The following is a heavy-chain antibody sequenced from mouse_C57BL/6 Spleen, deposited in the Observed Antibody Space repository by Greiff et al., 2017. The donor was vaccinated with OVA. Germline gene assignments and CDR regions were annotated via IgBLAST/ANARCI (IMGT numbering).Heavy chain of an antibody. J-gene: IGHJ1*03. Sequence: EVKVVESGGGLVKPGGSLKLSCAASGFTFSSYAMSWVRQTPEKRLEWVATISDGGSYTYYPDNVKGRFTISRDNAKNNLYLQMSHLKSEDTAMYYCARDREDLYFDVWGTGTTVTVSS. V-gene: IGHV5-4*01. CDR2: ISDGGSYT. CDR3: ARDREDLYFDV. CDR1: GFTFSSYA.